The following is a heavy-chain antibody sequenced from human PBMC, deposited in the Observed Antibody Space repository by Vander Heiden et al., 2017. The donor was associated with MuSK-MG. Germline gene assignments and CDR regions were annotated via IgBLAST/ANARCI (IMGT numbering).Heavy chain of an antibody. Sequence: QLQLQESDPGLVKPSETLSLTCTVSGGSIRHGAYYWAWTRPTPVKWLAWIGSVYSSGSGNTYYNPSRKSRLTISVATSKNQFSLKRSSVTAADTAGYYCARRGTGTTPYFDYWGQGTLVIVSS. CDR1: GGSIRHGAYY. D-gene: IGHD1-1*01. V-gene: IGHV4-39*01. J-gene: IGHJ4*02. CDR2: VYSSGSGNT. CDR3: ARRGTGTTPYFDY.